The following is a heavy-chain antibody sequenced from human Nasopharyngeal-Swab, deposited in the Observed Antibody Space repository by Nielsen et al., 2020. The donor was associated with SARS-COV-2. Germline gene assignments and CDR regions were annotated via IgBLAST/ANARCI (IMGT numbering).Heavy chain of an antibody. D-gene: IGHD2-2*02. Sequence: SVKVSCKASGGTFSDYAISWVRRAPGQGLEWMGGIIPIFGTVDYAQKFQGRVTITADKSTSTAFMELGSLRSEDTAVYYCAKNMIQLRPDFVLVPASIAWYFDLWGRGTPVTVSS. CDR2: IIPIFGTV. CDR3: AKNMIQLRPDFVLVPASIAWYFDL. V-gene: IGHV1-69*06. CDR1: GGTFSDYA. J-gene: IGHJ2*01.